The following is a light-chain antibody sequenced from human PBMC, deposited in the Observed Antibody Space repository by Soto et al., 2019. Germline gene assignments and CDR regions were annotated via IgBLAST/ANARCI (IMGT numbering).Light chain of an antibody. V-gene: IGKV3-11*01. CDR3: QPRSDWPST. Sequence: EIVLTQSPATLSLSPGERATLSCRASQSVSSYLVWYQQKPGQVPRLLIYDASNRATGIPARFGGSGSGTDFARTISSLEPEDSAVYYCQPRSDWPSTFGGGTKVEIK. CDR2: DAS. J-gene: IGKJ4*01. CDR1: QSVSSY.